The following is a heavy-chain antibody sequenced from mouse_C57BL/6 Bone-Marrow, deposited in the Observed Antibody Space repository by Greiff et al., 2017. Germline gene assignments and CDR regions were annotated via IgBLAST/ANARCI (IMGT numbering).Heavy chain of an antibody. D-gene: IGHD1-1*01. CDR2: ISSGGSYT. CDR1: GFTFSSYG. Sequence: EVKVVESGGDLVKPGGSLKLSCAASGFTFSSYGMSWVRQTPDKRLEWVATISSGGSYTYYPDSVKGRFTISRDNAKNTLYLQMSSLKSEDTAMYYCARHMDYYYEGYYFDYWGQGTTLTVSS. V-gene: IGHV5-6*01. J-gene: IGHJ2*01. CDR3: ARHMDYYYEGYYFDY.